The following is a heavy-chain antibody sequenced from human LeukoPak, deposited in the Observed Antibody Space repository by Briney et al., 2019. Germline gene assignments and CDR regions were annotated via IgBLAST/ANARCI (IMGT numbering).Heavy chain of an antibody. D-gene: IGHD6-13*01. Sequence: PGGSLRLSCGASGFTFSTYWMSWVRQASGKGLEWVASINQDGSQKYYVDSVKGRFTISRDNSKNTLYLQMNSLRAEDTAVYYCAKSPIHSSSWYVRVDYWGQGTLVTVSS. CDR3: AKSPIHSSSWYVRVDY. CDR2: INQDGSQK. J-gene: IGHJ4*02. CDR1: GFTFSTYW. V-gene: IGHV3-7*01.